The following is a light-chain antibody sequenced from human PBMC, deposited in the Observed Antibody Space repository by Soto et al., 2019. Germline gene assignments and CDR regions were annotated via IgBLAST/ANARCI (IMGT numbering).Light chain of an antibody. CDR3: SSYIDSTTFYV. J-gene: IGLJ1*01. Sequence: QSVLTQPASVSGSPGQSITISCTGTSSDFGGYKHVSWFQQHPGKAPKLLIYEASRRSSGVSKRFSGSKSGNTASLTISGLEAEDEAVYYCSSYIDSTTFYVFATGTKVTVL. V-gene: IGLV2-23*01. CDR2: EAS. CDR1: SSDFGGYKH.